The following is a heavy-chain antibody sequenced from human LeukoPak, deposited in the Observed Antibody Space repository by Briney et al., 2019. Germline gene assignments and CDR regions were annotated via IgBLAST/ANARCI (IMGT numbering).Heavy chain of an antibody. Sequence: GASVKVSCKASSYTFTSYGISWVRQAPGQGLEWMGWISAYNGNTNYAQKLQGRVTMTTDTSTSTAYMELRSLRSDDTAVYYCARESREVITPRWFDPWGQGTLVTVSS. CDR3: ARESREVITPRWFDP. CDR2: ISAYNGNT. J-gene: IGHJ5*02. D-gene: IGHD3-22*01. V-gene: IGHV1-18*01. CDR1: SYTFTSYG.